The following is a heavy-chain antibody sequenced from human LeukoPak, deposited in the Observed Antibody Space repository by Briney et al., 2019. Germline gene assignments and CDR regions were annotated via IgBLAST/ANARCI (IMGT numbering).Heavy chain of an antibody. CDR1: GGSISSYY. CDR3: ARMSPHCSGGSCYAVFDY. V-gene: IGHV4-4*07. CDR2: IYTSGST. J-gene: IGHJ4*02. D-gene: IGHD2-15*01. Sequence: SETLSLTCTVSGGSISSYYWSWIRQPAGKGLEWIGRIYTSGSTNYNPSLKSRVTMSVDTSKNQFSLKLSSVTAADTAVYYCARMSPHCSGGSCYAVFDYWGQGTLVTVSS.